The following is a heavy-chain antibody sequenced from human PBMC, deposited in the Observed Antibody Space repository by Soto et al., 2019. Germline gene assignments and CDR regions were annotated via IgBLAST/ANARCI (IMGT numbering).Heavy chain of an antibody. CDR3: AAPPVDTAMAAYYYYYGMDV. V-gene: IGHV3-30-3*01. J-gene: IGHJ6*02. CDR2: ISYDGSNK. Sequence: QVQLVESGGGVVQPGRSLRLSCAASGFTFSSYAMHWVRQAPGKGLEWVAVISYDGSNKYYADSVKGRFTISRDNPKNTLYLQMNSLRGEDAAVYYCAAPPVDTAMAAYYYYYGMDVWGQGTTVTVSS. D-gene: IGHD5-18*01. CDR1: GFTFSSYA.